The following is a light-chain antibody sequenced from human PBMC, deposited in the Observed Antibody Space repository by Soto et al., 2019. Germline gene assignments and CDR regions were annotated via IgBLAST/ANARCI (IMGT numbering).Light chain of an antibody. J-gene: IGLJ2*01. Sequence: QSALTQPASESGSPGLSITISCTGTSSDVGGYSYVSWYQQHPGKAPKLMMYEVSNRPSGVSNRFSGSKSGNTASLTISGLQAEAEADYSCSAFSSSSPLVVFGGGTKRTVL. CDR3: SAFSSSSPLVV. CDR1: SSDVGGYSY. V-gene: IGLV2-14*01. CDR2: EVS.